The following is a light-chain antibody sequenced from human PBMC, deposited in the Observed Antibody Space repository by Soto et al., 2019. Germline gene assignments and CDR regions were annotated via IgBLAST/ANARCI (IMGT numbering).Light chain of an antibody. Sequence: EIAFTQSPGTMSLSPGERATLSCRASQSVSSSYLAWYQQKPGQAPRLLIYDASSRATGIPDRFSGGGSGTDFTLTISRLESEDFAVYYCQQFSSYPLTFGGGTKVDTK. CDR3: QQFSSYPLT. CDR1: QSVSSSY. V-gene: IGKV3-20*01. J-gene: IGKJ4*01. CDR2: DAS.